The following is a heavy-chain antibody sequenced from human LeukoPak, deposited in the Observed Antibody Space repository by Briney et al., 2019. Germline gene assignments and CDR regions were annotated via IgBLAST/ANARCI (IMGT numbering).Heavy chain of an antibody. CDR1: GYTFTTYG. D-gene: IGHD1-26*01. CDR2: TSAYNDKT. V-gene: IGHV1-18*01. Sequence: ASVKVSCKASGYTFTTYGISWVRQAPGQGLEWMGWTSAYNDKTKYAQKLQGRVTMTRDTSTSTVYMELSSLRSEDTAVYYCARDLGWELYYFDYWGQGTLVTVSS. J-gene: IGHJ4*02. CDR3: ARDLGWELYYFDY.